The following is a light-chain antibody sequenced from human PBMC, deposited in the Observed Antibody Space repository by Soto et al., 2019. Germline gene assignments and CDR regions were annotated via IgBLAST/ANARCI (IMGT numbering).Light chain of an antibody. J-gene: IGKJ1*01. CDR3: QHYNQWPNT. CDR2: GSS. Sequence: EIVMTQSPATLSVSPGERATLSCRASQSISSNLAWYQHKPGQTPRLLMYGSSTRATGIPARFSGRGSGTEFTLTISSLHSEDFAVYYCQHYNQWPNTFGQGTKVEFK. CDR1: QSISSN. V-gene: IGKV3-15*01.